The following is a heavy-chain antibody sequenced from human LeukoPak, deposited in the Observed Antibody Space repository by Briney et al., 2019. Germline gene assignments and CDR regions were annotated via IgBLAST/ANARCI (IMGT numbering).Heavy chain of an antibody. D-gene: IGHD3-9*01. Sequence: PSETLSLTCTVSGGSVSSGGYYWNWIRQPPGKGLEWIGYIYYSGSTNYNPSLKSRVTISVDTSKNQFSLKLSSVTAADTAVYFCARADWLNPVYWGQGTLVTVSS. V-gene: IGHV4-61*08. CDR3: ARADWLNPVY. CDR2: IYYSGST. CDR1: GGSVSSGGYY. J-gene: IGHJ4*02.